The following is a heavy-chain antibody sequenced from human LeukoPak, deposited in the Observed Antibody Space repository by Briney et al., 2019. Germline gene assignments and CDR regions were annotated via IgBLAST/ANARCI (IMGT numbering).Heavy chain of an antibody. CDR3: ARSIYASGSSYTFDI. Sequence: GGSLRLSCAASGFTVSSNYMSWVRQAPGKGLEWVSGISGSGGSTYSADSVKGRFITSRDNSKNTLYVQMNTLRAEDTAVYYCARSIYASGSSYTFDIWGQGTMVTVSS. CDR2: ISGSGGST. J-gene: IGHJ3*02. CDR1: GFTVSSNY. D-gene: IGHD3-10*01. V-gene: IGHV3-23*01.